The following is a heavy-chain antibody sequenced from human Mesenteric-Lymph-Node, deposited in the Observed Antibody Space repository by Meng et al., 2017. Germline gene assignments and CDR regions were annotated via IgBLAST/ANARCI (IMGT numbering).Heavy chain of an antibody. Sequence: QLVQSGAEVQKPGASVKVSCKASGYTFTVYYMLWVRQAPGQGLEWMGRINPHTGGINYAQEFQGRVAMTRDTSISTAYMELSRLRTDDTAVYYCAKIGSNHQFDLWGQGTLVTVSS. CDR3: AKIGSNHQFDL. CDR2: INPHTGGI. V-gene: IGHV1-2*06. D-gene: IGHD4-11*01. CDR1: GYTFTVYY. J-gene: IGHJ4*02.